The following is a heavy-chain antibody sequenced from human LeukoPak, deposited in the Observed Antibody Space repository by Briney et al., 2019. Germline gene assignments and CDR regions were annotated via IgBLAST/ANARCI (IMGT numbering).Heavy chain of an antibody. CDR2: ISYDGSNK. Sequence: GGSLRLSCAASGFTFSSYAMHWVRRAPGKGLEWVAVISYDGSNKYYADSVKGRFTISRDNSKNTLYLQMNSLRAEDTAVYYCARESSGSYYYGMDVWGQGTTVTVSS. CDR1: GFTFSSYA. D-gene: IGHD1-26*01. V-gene: IGHV3-30*04. CDR3: ARESSGSYYYGMDV. J-gene: IGHJ6*02.